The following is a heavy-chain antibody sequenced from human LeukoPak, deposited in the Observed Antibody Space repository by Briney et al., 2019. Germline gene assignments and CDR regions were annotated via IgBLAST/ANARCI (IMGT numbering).Heavy chain of an antibody. CDR2: TYYTSKWSN. D-gene: IGHD2-21*01. V-gene: IGHV6-1*01. J-gene: IGHJ2*01. CDR1: GDSVSSNSAA. CDR3: ARAPIGRWYFDL. Sequence: SQTLSLTCAISGDSVSSNSAAWNWIRQSPSRGLEWLGRTYYTSKWSNDYAVSVKSRITINPDTSQNQFSLQLNSLTPEDTAVYYCARAPIGRWYFDLWGRGTLVTVSS.